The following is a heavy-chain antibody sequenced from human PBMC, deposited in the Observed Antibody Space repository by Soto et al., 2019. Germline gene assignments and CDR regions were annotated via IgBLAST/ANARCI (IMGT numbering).Heavy chain of an antibody. CDR3: ARAGVYYGSGSYYKLSDY. CDR2: ISSSSSTI. D-gene: IGHD3-10*01. V-gene: IGHV3-48*01. Sequence: EVQLVESGGGLVQPGGSLRLSCAASGFTFSSYSMNWVRQAPGKGLEWVSYISSSSSTIYYADSVKGRFTISRDNAKNSLYLQMNSLRAEDTAVYYCARAGVYYGSGSYYKLSDYWGQGTLVTVSS. J-gene: IGHJ4*02. CDR1: GFTFSSYS.